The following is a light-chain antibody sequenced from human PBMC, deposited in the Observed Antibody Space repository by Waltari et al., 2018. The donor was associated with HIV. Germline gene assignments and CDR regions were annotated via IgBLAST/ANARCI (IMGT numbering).Light chain of an antibody. CDR1: SSTTGARYD. CDR2: GNS. V-gene: IGLV1-40*01. J-gene: IGLJ2*01. Sequence: QSVLTQPPSVSGAPGPRVTTSCTGSSSTTGARYDVHRYQQLPGPAPKLLIYGNSNRPSGVPDRFSGSKSGTSASLAITGLQAEDEADYYCQSYDSSLSGVVFGGGTKLTVL. CDR3: QSYDSSLSGVV.